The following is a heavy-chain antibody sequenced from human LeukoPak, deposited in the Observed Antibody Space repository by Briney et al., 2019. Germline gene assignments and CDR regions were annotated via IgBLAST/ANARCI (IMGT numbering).Heavy chain of an antibody. Sequence: GGSLRLSCAASGFTFSSYAMSWVRQAPGNGLEWVSAISGSGGSTYYADSVKGRFTISRDNSKNTLYLQMNSLRAEDTAVYYCAKGPRRTLSYYYDSSGYNYFDYWGQGTLVTVSS. V-gene: IGHV3-23*01. CDR3: AKGPRRTLSYYYDSSGYNYFDY. CDR1: GFTFSSYA. CDR2: ISGSGGST. D-gene: IGHD3-22*01. J-gene: IGHJ4*02.